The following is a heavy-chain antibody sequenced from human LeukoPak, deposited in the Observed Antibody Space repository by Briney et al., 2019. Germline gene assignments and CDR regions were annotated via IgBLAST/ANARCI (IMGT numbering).Heavy chain of an antibody. J-gene: IGHJ4*02. V-gene: IGHV3-30*04. CDR1: GFTFSRYA. CDR2: ITYDGRNQ. Sequence: GGSLRLSCAASGFTFSRYAMHWVRQAPGKGLEWVAVITYDGRNQEYADSVRGRFTISRDNSNNTLYLQMNSLRTEDTAVYYCARDVRYGAFFDHWGQGTLVTVSS. D-gene: IGHD4-17*01. CDR3: ARDVRYGAFFDH.